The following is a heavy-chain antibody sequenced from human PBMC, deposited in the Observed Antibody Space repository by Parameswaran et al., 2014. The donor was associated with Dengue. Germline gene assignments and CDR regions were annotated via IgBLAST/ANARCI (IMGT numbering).Heavy chain of an antibody. D-gene: IGHD3-10*01. CDR2: INHSGST. J-gene: IGHJ4*02. Sequence: PGKGLEWIGEINHSGSTNYNPSLKSRVTISVDTSKNQFSLKLSSVTAADTAVYYCASARFGERLRRRYFDYWGQGTLVTVSS. CDR3: ASARFGERLRRRYFDY. V-gene: IGHV4-34*01.